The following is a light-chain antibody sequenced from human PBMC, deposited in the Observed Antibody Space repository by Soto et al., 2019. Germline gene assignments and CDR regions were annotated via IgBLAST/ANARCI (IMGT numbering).Light chain of an antibody. Sequence: DIQMTQSPSSLSASVGDRVTITCRASQSIDKYLNCYQQKPGKGPNLLIYAASNLRTGVPSRFSGSGYGTDFTLTISSLLPEDFAIYFCQQSYSTPSLTFGGGTKVEIK. J-gene: IGKJ4*01. CDR3: QQSYSTPSLT. CDR1: QSIDKY. CDR2: AAS. V-gene: IGKV1-39*01.